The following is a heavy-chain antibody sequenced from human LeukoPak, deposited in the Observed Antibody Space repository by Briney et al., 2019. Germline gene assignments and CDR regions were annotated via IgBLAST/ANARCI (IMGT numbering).Heavy chain of an antibody. Sequence: SETLSLTCTVSGGSISSGGYYWSWIRQHPGKGLEWIGYIYYSGSTYYNPSLKSRVTISVDTSKNQFSLKLSSVTAADTAVYYCARDRPRVGVAEQNGMDVWGQGTTVTVSS. J-gene: IGHJ6*02. D-gene: IGHD1/OR15-1a*01. CDR2: IYYSGST. CDR3: ARDRPRVGVAEQNGMDV. CDR1: GGSISSGGYY. V-gene: IGHV4-31*03.